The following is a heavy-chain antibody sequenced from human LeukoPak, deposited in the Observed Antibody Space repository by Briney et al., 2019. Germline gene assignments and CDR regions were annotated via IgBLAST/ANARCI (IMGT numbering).Heavy chain of an antibody. CDR3: ARATASYDFWSGYSLGYFDL. CDR2: IYHSGST. D-gene: IGHD3-3*01. J-gene: IGHJ2*01. V-gene: IGHV4-30-2*05. Sequence: SETLSLTCTVSGGSISSGGYYWSWIRQPPGKGLEWIGYIYHSGSTYYNPSLKSRVTISVDTSKNQFSLKLSSVTAADTAVYYCARATASYDFWSGYSLGYFDLWGRGTLVTVSS. CDR1: GGSISSGGYY.